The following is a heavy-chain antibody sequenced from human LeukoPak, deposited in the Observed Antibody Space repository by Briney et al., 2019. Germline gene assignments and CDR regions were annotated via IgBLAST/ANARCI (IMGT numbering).Heavy chain of an antibody. CDR1: GFTFSSYA. D-gene: IGHD3-10*01. CDR2: ISGSGGST. V-gene: IGHV3-23*01. Sequence: GGSLRLSCAASGFTFSSYAMSWVRQAPGKRLEWVSAISGSGGSTYYADSVKGRFTISRDNSKNTLYLQMNSLRAEDTAVYYCAKDTMVRGVSYYFDYWGQGTLVTVSS. J-gene: IGHJ4*02. CDR3: AKDTMVRGVSYYFDY.